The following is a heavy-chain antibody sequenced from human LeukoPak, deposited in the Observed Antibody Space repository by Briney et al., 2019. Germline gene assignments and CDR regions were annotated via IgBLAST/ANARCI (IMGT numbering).Heavy chain of an antibody. J-gene: IGHJ4*02. CDR3: ARDSYYDILTGYLRYFDY. CDR1: GFTFSSYS. V-gene: IGHV3-21*01. CDR2: ISSSSSYI. Sequence: GGSLRLSCAASGFTFSSYSINWVRQAPGKGLEWVSSISSSSSYIYYADSVKGRFTISRDNAKNSLYLQMNSLRAEDTAVYYCARDSYYDILTGYLRYFDYWGQGTLVTVSS. D-gene: IGHD3-9*01.